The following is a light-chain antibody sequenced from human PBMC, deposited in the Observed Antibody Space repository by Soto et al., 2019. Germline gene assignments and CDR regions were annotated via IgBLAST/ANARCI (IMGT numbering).Light chain of an antibody. J-gene: IGKJ4*01. V-gene: IGKV3-15*01. Sequence: EIVLTQSPATLSVSPGERATLSCRASQSVSSNLAWYQQKGGQAPRLLIYGAFTRATGVPPRFSGSGSGTEFTLTISSLQSEDFAVYYCQQYENWPPLTFGGGTKVEIK. CDR1: QSVSSN. CDR2: GAF. CDR3: QQYENWPPLT.